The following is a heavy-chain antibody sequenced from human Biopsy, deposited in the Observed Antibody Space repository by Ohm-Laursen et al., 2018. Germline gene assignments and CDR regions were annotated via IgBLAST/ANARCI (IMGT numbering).Heavy chain of an antibody. CDR3: AKGGHKAWLDS. Sequence: ASVKVSCKASGYSFASYYMHWVRQAPGQGLEWMGIINPSGGSTDYAQKFQGRVTMTRDTSTSTVYMELISLRSDDTAVYYCAKGGHKAWLDSWGQGALVTVSS. V-gene: IGHV1-46*01. CDR1: GYSFASYY. J-gene: IGHJ5*01. D-gene: IGHD1-26*01. CDR2: INPSGGST.